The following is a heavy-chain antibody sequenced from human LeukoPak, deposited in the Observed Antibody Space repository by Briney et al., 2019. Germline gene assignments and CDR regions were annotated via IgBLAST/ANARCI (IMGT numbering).Heavy chain of an antibody. CDR1: GFTFSSYG. CDR2: IWYDGSNK. J-gene: IGHJ4*02. D-gene: IGHD6-13*01. Sequence: PGGSLRLSCAASGFTFSSYGMHWVRQAPGKGLEWVAVIWYDGSNKYYADSVKGRFTISRDNSKNTLYLQMNSLRAEDTAVYYCARGHSSSWLGDYLDYWGQGTLVTVSS. V-gene: IGHV3-33*01. CDR3: ARGHSSSWLGDYLDY.